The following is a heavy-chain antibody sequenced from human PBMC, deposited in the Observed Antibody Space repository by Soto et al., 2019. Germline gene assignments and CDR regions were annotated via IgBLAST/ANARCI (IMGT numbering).Heavy chain of an antibody. V-gene: IGHV4-39*01. CDR2: FYYSGST. J-gene: IGHJ6*02. CDR1: GGSISSGPYS. D-gene: IGHD3-10*01. Sequence: SETLSLTCTVSGGSISSGPYSWGWIRQPPGKGLEWIGTFYYSGSTYYNPSLESRVTISVDTSKNQFSLKVSSVTAADTAVYYCARKRAKYYYGSGSYYVSPSRRPYGMDVWGQGTTVTVSS. CDR3: ARKRAKYYYGSGSYYVSPSRRPYGMDV.